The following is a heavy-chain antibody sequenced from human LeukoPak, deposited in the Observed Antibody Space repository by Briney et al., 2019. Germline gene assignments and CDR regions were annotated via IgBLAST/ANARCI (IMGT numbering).Heavy chain of an antibody. J-gene: IGHJ2*01. D-gene: IGHD3-10*01. Sequence: GASVKVSCKASGYTFTAYYMHWVRQAPGQGLEWMGWINPHTGGTNYAQNFQGRVTMTRDTSISTAYMELSRLRSDDTAVYYCARVWSPASGNYYIDVWGRGTLVTVSS. CDR3: ARVWSPASGNYYIDV. V-gene: IGHV1-2*02. CDR2: INPHTGGT. CDR1: GYTFTAYY.